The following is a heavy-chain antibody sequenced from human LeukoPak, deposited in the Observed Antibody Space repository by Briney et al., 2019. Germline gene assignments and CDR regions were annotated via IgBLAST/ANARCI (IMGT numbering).Heavy chain of an antibody. Sequence: GGSLRLSCAASGLTFSNFAMTWVRQTPGKGLEWVSALSASGGGTFYAPSVKGRFTISRDNSKKTVSLQMNSLRAEDTALYYCATVLHTSMTTWAAFDTWGQGTMVTVSS. J-gene: IGHJ3*02. V-gene: IGHV3-23*01. CDR3: ATVLHTSMTTWAAFDT. CDR1: GLTFSNFA. D-gene: IGHD5-18*01. CDR2: LSASGGGT.